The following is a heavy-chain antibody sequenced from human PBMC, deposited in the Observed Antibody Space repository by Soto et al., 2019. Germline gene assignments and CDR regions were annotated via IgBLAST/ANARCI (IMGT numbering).Heavy chain of an antibody. CDR2: ISGFDGDR. CDR1: GYTFTDFG. D-gene: IGHD3-10*01. Sequence: QVHLVQSGGEMKKLGASVKVSCKASGYTFTDFGISWVRQAPGQGLEWMGWISGFDGDRNYAQKFQGRVTLTTDTSAATSYVELRSLTSDGAVIYCCARDYDRSGEGGFGPWGQGTLVTGSS. J-gene: IGHJ5*02. V-gene: IGHV1-18*01. CDR3: ARDYDRSGEGGFGP.